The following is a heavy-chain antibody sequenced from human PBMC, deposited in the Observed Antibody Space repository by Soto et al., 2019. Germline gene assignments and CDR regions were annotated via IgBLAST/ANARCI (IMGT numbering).Heavy chain of an antibody. CDR3: AMQLSVVAC. CDR2: INPNNGGT. Sequence: VRKDTGEGLEWMGWINPNNGGTNYARKFQGWVTMTRDTSISTAYMDLTRLKSDDTAVYYCAMQLSVVACWGHGTLVPVSS. D-gene: IGHD6-13*01. V-gene: IGHV1-2*04. J-gene: IGHJ5*01.